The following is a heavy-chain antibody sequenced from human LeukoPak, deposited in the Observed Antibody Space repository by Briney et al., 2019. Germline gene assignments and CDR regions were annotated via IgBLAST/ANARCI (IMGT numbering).Heavy chain of an antibody. CDR2: ISYDGSNK. Sequence: PGKSLRLSCAASGFTFSGYPIHWVRQAPGKGLEWVAVISYDGSNKYYADSVKGRFTISRDNSKNTLYLQMSSLRAEDTAVYYCVKDSYSSSSGWFDPWGQGTLVTVSS. CDR3: VKDSYSSSSGWFDP. CDR1: GFTFSGYP. V-gene: IGHV3-30-3*02. J-gene: IGHJ5*02. D-gene: IGHD6-6*01.